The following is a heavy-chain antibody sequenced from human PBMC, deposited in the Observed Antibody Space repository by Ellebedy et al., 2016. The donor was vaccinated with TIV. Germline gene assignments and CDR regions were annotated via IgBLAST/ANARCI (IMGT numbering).Heavy chain of an antibody. J-gene: IGHJ4*02. Sequence: SETLSLTCAVYGGSFSGYYWSWIRQPPGKGLEWIGEIIQSGTMNYSPSLKSRVTISVDKSKNQFSLRLSSVTAADTAVYYCARGAGMAGWLRLSRFDHWGQGTLVTVSS. CDR2: IIQSGTM. CDR3: ARGAGMAGWLRLSRFDH. V-gene: IGHV4-34*01. CDR1: GGSFSGYY. D-gene: IGHD5-12*01.